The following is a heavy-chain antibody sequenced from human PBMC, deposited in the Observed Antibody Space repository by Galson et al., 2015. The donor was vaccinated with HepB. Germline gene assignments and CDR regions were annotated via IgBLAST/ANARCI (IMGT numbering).Heavy chain of an antibody. J-gene: IGHJ4*02. CDR2: MNQDGSAR. CDR1: VFTFGDHY. D-gene: IGHD3-3*01. CDR3: ARGRGFLIDY. V-gene: IGHV3-7*03. Sequence: SLRLSCAASVFTFGDHYMTWVRQAPGKGLEWVAVMNQDGSARHYVDSVRGRFTISRDNAKNSLYLQLNNLRVEDTAVYFCARGRGFLIDYWGQGTLVSVSS.